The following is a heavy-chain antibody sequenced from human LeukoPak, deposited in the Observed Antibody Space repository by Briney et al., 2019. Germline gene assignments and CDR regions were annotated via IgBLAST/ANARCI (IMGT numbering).Heavy chain of an antibody. Sequence: GGSLRLSCAASGFTVDSNYLSWVRQAPGKGLEWVSTIYTGGNTYYAASVKGRFTISRDFSKNTVFLHMNSLRTEDTAVYYCAREMGYCSSTSCPSRPLYGMDVWGQGTTVTVSS. D-gene: IGHD2-2*01. V-gene: IGHV3-53*01. CDR2: IYTGGNT. CDR3: AREMGYCSSTSCPSRPLYGMDV. CDR1: GFTVDSNY. J-gene: IGHJ6*02.